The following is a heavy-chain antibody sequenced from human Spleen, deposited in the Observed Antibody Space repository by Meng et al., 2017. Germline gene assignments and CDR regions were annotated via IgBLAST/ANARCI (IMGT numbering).Heavy chain of an antibody. CDR1: GYGFTKHD. J-gene: IGHJ4*02. CDR2: INAICGTT. V-gene: IGHV1-8*03. D-gene: IGHD6-13*01. Sequence: ASVKVSCKASGYGFTKHDIGWVRQAAGQGLEWLGGINAICGTTDYAQKFQGRVTITRDTAMSTVYMELSSLRSEDTALYYCARKAGNCVSSCCYSLDYWGQGTLVTVSS. CDR3: ARKAGNCVSSCCYSLDY.